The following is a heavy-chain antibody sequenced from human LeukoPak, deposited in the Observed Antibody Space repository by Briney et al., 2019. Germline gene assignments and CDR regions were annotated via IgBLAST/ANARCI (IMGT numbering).Heavy chain of an antibody. V-gene: IGHV3-11*06. CDR1: GFTFSDYY. Sequence: GGSLRLSCAASGFTFSDYYMSWIRPAPGKGVGWVSYISSSSSYTIYADSVKGRITNSRDNAKTSLYLKISSLRAEDTAVYYCARGYYDILTGFNWFDPWGQGTLVTVSS. D-gene: IGHD3-9*01. J-gene: IGHJ5*02. CDR3: ARGYYDILTGFNWFDP. CDR2: ISSSSSYT.